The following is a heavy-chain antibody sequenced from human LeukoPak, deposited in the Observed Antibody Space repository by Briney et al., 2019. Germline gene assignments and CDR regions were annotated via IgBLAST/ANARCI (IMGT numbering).Heavy chain of an antibody. D-gene: IGHD3-3*01. Sequence: AAGSLRLSCAASGFTFSSYWMHWVRHAPGKGLVWVSRINSDGSSTTYADSVKGPFTISRDNAKSTLYMQMNSLRAEDTAVYYCARRGDMYDFWSGYYRSYYYMDVWGKGTTVTVSS. CDR1: GFTFSSYW. CDR3: ARRGDMYDFWSGYYRSYYYMDV. CDR2: INSDGSST. V-gene: IGHV3-74*01. J-gene: IGHJ6*03.